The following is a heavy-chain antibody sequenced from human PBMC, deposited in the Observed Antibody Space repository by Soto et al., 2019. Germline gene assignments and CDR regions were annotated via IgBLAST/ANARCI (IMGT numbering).Heavy chain of an antibody. J-gene: IGHJ6*02. Sequence: ASVKVSCKASGYTFTSYAMHWVRQAPGQRLEWMGWINAGNGNTKYSQKFQGRVTITRDTSASTADMELSSLRSEDTAVYYCARVEVGVVSSSYSGMDAWGQENTLTVS. D-gene: IGHD3-3*01. CDR1: GYTFTSYA. CDR3: ARVEVGVVSSSYSGMDA. CDR2: INAGNGNT. V-gene: IGHV1-3*01.